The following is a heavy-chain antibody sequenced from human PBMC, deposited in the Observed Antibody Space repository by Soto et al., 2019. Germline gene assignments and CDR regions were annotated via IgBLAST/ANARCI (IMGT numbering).Heavy chain of an antibody. Sequence: QVQLVESGGGVVQPGTSLRLSCEASGFTFSGFGMHWVHQAPGKGLEWVAVIWYDGSKKYYADCVKGRFTISRDNSKNALYLQMNSLRAEDTAVYYCARGRGGSYGSNSAHFDIWGQGTLVTVSS. CDR1: GFTFSGFG. D-gene: IGHD4-17*01. CDR3: ARGRGGSYGSNSAHFDI. J-gene: IGHJ3*02. CDR2: IWYDGSKK. V-gene: IGHV3-33*01.